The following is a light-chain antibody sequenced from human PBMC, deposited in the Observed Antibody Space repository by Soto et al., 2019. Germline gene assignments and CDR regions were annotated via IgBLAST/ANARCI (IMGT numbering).Light chain of an antibody. V-gene: IGKV3-15*01. CDR2: GAS. J-gene: IGKJ2*01. Sequence: EIVMTQSPATLSVSPGDRATVSCSASQTINSNLAWYQQKPGQAPRLLIHGASTRATGVPARFSGSGSGTEFTLTISSLQSEDFAVYYCQQYHNWPPQYTFGQGTKLQI. CDR1: QTINSN. CDR3: QQYHNWPPQYT.